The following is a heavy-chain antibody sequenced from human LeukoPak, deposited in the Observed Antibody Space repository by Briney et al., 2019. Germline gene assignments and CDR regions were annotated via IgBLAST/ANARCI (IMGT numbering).Heavy chain of an antibody. V-gene: IGHV3-48*03. CDR1: GFTFHNYA. CDR2: ISSSGSTI. J-gene: IGHJ4*02. CDR3: ARVGLALDY. Sequence: PGGSLRLSCLASGFTFHNYAMHRVRQAPGKGLEWVSYISSSGSTIYYADSVKGRFTISRDNAKNSLYLQMNSLRAEDTAVYYCARVGLALDYWGQGTLVTVSS. D-gene: IGHD3/OR15-3a*01.